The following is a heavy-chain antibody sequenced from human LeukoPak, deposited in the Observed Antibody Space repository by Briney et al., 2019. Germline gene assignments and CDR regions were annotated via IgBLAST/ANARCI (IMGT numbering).Heavy chain of an antibody. J-gene: IGHJ4*02. Sequence: PSETLSLTCTVSGGSISSGGYYWSWIRQHPGKGLEWIGYIYYGGSTYYNPSLKSRVTISVDTSKNQFSLKLSSVTAADTAVYYCARVGYYYDSSGYLLYYFDYWGRETLVTVSS. V-gene: IGHV4-31*03. CDR1: GGSISSGGYY. D-gene: IGHD3-22*01. CDR2: IYYGGST. CDR3: ARVGYYYDSSGYLLYYFDY.